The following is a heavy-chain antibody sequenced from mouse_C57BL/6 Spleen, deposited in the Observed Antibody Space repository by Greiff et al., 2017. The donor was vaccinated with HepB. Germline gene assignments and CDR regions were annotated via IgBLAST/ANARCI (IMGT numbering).Heavy chain of an antibody. D-gene: IGHD1-1*01. CDR1: GYTFTSYW. CDR3: AREGGTTVVATGNFDY. CDR2: IYPGSGST. J-gene: IGHJ2*01. V-gene: IGHV1-55*01. Sequence: VQLQQPGAELVKPGASVKMSCKASGYTFTSYWITWVKQRPGQGLEWIGDIYPGSGSTNYNEKFKSKATLTVDTSSSTAYMQLSSLTSEDSAVYYCAREGGTTVVATGNFDYWGQGTTLTVSS.